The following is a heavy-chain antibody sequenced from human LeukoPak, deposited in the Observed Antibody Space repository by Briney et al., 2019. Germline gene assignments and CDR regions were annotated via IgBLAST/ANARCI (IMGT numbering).Heavy chain of an antibody. J-gene: IGHJ6*03. CDR3: ARDSTVTTFNYMDV. V-gene: IGHV4-4*07. CDR1: GGSIRSYY. D-gene: IGHD4-11*01. CDR2: IYTSGST. Sequence: SETLSLTCTVSGGSIRSYYWSWIRQPAGKGLEWIGRIYTSGSTSYNPSLKSRVTISLDKSNNQFSLKLSSVTAADTAVYYCARDSTVTTFNYMDVWGKGTTVTVSS.